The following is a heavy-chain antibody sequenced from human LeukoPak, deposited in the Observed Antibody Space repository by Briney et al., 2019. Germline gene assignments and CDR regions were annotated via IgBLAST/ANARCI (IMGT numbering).Heavy chain of an antibody. CDR1: GYTFTGYY. Sequence: ASVKVSCKASGYTFTGYYMHCVRQAPGQGLEWMGWINPNSGGTNYAQKFQGRVTMTRDTSISTAYMELSRLRSDDTAVYYCASVGGSGWYYFDYWGQGTLVTVSS. J-gene: IGHJ4*02. V-gene: IGHV1-2*02. CDR2: INPNSGGT. CDR3: ASVGGSGWYYFDY. D-gene: IGHD6-19*01.